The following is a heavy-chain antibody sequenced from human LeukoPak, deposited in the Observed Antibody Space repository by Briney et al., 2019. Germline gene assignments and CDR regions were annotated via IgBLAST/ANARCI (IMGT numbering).Heavy chain of an antibody. V-gene: IGHV3-53*01. Sequence: GGSLRLSCAASGFTVSSNYMSWVRQAPGKGLEWASVIYSGGSTYYADSVKGRFTISRDNSKNTLYLQMNSLRAEDTAVYYCARGGMTTVTSLLYWGQGTLVTVSS. CDR2: IYSGGST. J-gene: IGHJ4*02. D-gene: IGHD4-17*01. CDR1: GFTVSSNY. CDR3: ARGGMTTVTSLLY.